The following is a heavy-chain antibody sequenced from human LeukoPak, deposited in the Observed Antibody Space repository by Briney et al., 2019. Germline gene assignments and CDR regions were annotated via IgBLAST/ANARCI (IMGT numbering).Heavy chain of an antibody. V-gene: IGHV3-7*01. J-gene: IGHJ4*02. Sequence: PGGSLRLSCATSGFTFSSNWMSWVRHVPGRGLEWVASINPDGNKKYSADSVKGRFTISRDNAENSLYLQMNSLRVEDTAFYYCARDLAYSRLDYWGQGMLVTVSS. CDR1: GFTFSSNW. D-gene: IGHD5-18*01. CDR3: ARDLAYSRLDY. CDR2: INPDGNKK.